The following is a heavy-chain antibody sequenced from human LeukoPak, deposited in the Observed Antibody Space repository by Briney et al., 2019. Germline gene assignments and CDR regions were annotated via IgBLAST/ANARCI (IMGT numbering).Heavy chain of an antibody. CDR3: ARALPKGQLDYYYYYMDV. V-gene: IGHV1-69*13. Sequence: SVKVSCKASGGTFSSYAISWVRQAPGQGLEWMGGIIPIFGTANYAQKFQGRVTITADESTSTAYMELTSLRSEDTAVYYCARALPKGQLDYYYYYMDVWGKGTTVTVSS. D-gene: IGHD6-6*01. CDR2: IIPIFGTA. J-gene: IGHJ6*03. CDR1: GGTFSSYA.